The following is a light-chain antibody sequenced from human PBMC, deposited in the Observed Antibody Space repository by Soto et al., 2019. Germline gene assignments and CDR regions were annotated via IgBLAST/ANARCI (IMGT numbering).Light chain of an antibody. Sequence: EVVMTQSPAALSVSPGERATLSCRASQSVSSSLAWYQQKFGQAPRLLIYGASTRATGIPARFSGSGSGTEFTLTISSLQSEDFAVYYCQQYNDWPPITFGQGTRLEIK. CDR2: GAS. CDR3: QQYNDWPPIT. V-gene: IGKV3-15*01. J-gene: IGKJ5*01. CDR1: QSVSSS.